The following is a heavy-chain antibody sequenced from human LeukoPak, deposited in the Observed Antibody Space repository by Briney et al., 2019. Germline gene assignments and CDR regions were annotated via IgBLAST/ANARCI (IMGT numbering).Heavy chain of an antibody. Sequence: GASVKVSCKASGYTFTSYAMHWVRQAPGQRLEWMGWINAGNGNTKYSQKFQGRVTITRDTSASTAYMELSSLRSEDTAVYYCARALLPYGDYDYWGQGTLVTVSS. CDR1: GYTFTSYA. D-gene: IGHD4-17*01. V-gene: IGHV1-3*01. J-gene: IGHJ4*02. CDR3: ARALLPYGDYDY. CDR2: INAGNGNT.